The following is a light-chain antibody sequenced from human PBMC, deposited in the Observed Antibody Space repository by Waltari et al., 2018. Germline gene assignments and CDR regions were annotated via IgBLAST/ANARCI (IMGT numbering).Light chain of an antibody. CDR1: SSDVGGYNS. J-gene: IGLJ1*01. Sequence: QSALTQPRSVSGSPGQSVTMSCTGSSSDVGGYNSVSWYQQHPGQAPKLLIYDVKKRPSGVPERFSASTSGNTASLTISGLQAEAEADYYCCSHAGTYTSLFVFGTGTQVTVL. V-gene: IGLV2-11*01. CDR2: DVK. CDR3: CSHAGTYTSLFV.